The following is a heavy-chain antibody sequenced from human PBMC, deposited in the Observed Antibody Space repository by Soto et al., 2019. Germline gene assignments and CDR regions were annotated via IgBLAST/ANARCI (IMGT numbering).Heavy chain of an antibody. Sequence: QITLKESGPTLVKPTQTLTLTCTFSGFSLTTRGVGVGWFRQPPGKALECLALIYWDDDKRYSPSLQSRLSITKDTSKNQAVLTMPNVDPVDTATYYCAHIPNYYQYDWFDPWGQGTLVSVSS. CDR1: GFSLTTRGVG. D-gene: IGHD3-16*01. V-gene: IGHV2-5*02. CDR2: IYWDDDK. CDR3: AHIPNYYQYDWFDP. J-gene: IGHJ5*02.